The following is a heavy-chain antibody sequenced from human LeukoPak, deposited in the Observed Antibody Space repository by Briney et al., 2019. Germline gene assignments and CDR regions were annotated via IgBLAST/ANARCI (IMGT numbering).Heavy chain of an antibody. CDR2: ISYDGSNK. Sequence: GGSLRLSCAASGFTFSSYGMHWVRQAPGKGLEWVAVISYDGSNKYYADSVKGRFTISRDNSKNTLFVQMNSLRAEDTAVYYCAKSRSGSANWALQIFDNWGQGALVTVSS. V-gene: IGHV3-30*18. CDR1: GFTFSSYG. J-gene: IGHJ4*02. CDR3: AKSRSGSANWALQIFDN. D-gene: IGHD1-1*01.